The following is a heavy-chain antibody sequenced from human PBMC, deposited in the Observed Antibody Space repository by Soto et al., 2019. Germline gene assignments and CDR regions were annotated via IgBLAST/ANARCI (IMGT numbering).Heavy chain of an antibody. D-gene: IGHD3-10*01. CDR3: ASAASYYGSGSFLDY. CDR1: GGSISSGDYY. J-gene: IGHJ4*02. CDR2: IYYSGSN. V-gene: IGHV4-30-4*01. Sequence: QVQLQESGPGLVKPSQTLSLTCTVSGGSISSGDYYWSGIRQPPGKGLEWIGYIYYSGSNYYNPSLKSRVTISVDTSKNQFSLKLSSVTAADTAVYYCASAASYYGSGSFLDYWGQGTLVTVSS.